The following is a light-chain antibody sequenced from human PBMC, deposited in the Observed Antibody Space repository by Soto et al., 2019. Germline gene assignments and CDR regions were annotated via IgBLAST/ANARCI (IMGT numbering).Light chain of an antibody. CDR3: QHYFNFPFT. Sequence: DVHLTQSPSSLSASVGDRVTITCQASQDISTDLTWYQQEPGKAPKVLVYAASKLETGVPSRFSGSGSETLFTLAISSLRPEDFATYYCQHYFNFPFTFGPGTKVDV. V-gene: IGKV1-33*01. CDR2: AAS. CDR1: QDISTD. J-gene: IGKJ3*01.